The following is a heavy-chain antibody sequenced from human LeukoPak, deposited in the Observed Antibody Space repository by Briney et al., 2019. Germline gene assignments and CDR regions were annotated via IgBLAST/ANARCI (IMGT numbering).Heavy chain of an antibody. CDR1: GFIFSDYW. Sequence: PGESLRLSCAASGFIFSDYWLSWVRQAPGKGLEWVANIKRDGSEKYYVDSVKGRFTISRDNAKNSLYLQMNSLRAEDTAVYYCASDPQGYSDYLTYWGQGTLVTVSS. V-gene: IGHV3-7*01. CDR3: ASDPQGYSDYLTY. D-gene: IGHD4-11*01. J-gene: IGHJ4*02. CDR2: IKRDGSEK.